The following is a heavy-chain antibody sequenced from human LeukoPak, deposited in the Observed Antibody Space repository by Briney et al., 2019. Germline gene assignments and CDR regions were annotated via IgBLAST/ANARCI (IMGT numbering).Heavy chain of an antibody. J-gene: IGHJ4*02. CDR3: AMWAGIAEAGFEGPFDY. D-gene: IGHD6-19*01. Sequence: GASVKVSCKASGGTFSSYAISWVRQAPGQGLEWMGRISAYNSYTNYAQEFQGRVTMTTDTSTNTAYMELRSLRSDDTAVYYCAMWAGIAEAGFEGPFDYWGQGTLVTVSS. CDR2: ISAYNSYT. CDR1: GGTFSSYA. V-gene: IGHV1-18*01.